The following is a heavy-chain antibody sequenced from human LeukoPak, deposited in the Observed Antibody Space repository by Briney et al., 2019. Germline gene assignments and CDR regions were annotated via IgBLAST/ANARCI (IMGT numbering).Heavy chain of an antibody. D-gene: IGHD6-19*01. CDR3: ARGAVRGSSGWPFDY. CDR2: IKQDGSEK. V-gene: IGHV3-7*01. CDR1: GFTFSSYW. Sequence: PGGSLRLSCAASGFTFSSYWMSWVRQAPGKGLEWVANIKQDGSEKYYVDSVKGRFTISRDNAKNSLYLQMNSLRAEDTAVYYCARGAVRGSSGWPFDYWGQGTLVTVSS. J-gene: IGHJ4*02.